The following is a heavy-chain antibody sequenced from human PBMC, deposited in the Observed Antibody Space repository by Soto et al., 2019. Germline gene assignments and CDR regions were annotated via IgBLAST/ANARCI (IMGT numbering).Heavy chain of an antibody. Sequence: SETLSLTCAVSGGSISSGGYSWSWIRQPPGKGLEWIGYIYHSGSTYYNPSLKSRVTISVDRSKNQFSLKLSSVTAADTAVYYCAGLYYDIFTGYYRLDVPAQRTTDPGSS. CDR3: AGLYYDIFTGYYRLDV. CDR1: GGSISSGGYS. J-gene: IGHJ6*02. V-gene: IGHV4-30-2*01. CDR2: IYHSGST. D-gene: IGHD3-9*01.